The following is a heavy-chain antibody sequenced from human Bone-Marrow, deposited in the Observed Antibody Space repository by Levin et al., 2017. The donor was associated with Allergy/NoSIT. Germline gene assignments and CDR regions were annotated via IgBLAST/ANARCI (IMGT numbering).Heavy chain of an antibody. D-gene: IGHD3-10*01. CDR3: ARAAIPRGWEERHFDL. CDR1: GFTFSSHW. J-gene: IGHJ2*01. Sequence: GESLKISCEASGFTFSSHWMHWVHQAPGKGLVWISRINSDGNSATYADSVKDRFTISRDNAKNTLYVQMNSLRAEDTAVYYCARAAIPRGWEERHFDLWGRGTLVTVSS. CDR2: INSDGNSA. V-gene: IGHV3-74*01.